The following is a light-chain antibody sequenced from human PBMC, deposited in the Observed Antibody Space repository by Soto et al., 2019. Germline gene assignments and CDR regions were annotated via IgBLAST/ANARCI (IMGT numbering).Light chain of an antibody. CDR1: SSNIGSNT. CDR2: TAG. CDR3: SAWDNSLNGYV. J-gene: IGLJ1*01. Sequence: QSVLTQPLSASASPGQRVTISCSGGSSNIGSNTVAWYQHLPGTAPPRLIFTAGQRPSGVPGRFSGSKSGTSASLAISGLQSEDDGDYACSAWDNSLNGYVFGPGTKLTVL. V-gene: IGLV1-44*01.